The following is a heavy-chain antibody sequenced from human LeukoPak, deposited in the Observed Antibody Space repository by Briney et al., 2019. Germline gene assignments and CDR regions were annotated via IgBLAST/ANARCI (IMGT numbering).Heavy chain of an antibody. Sequence: GGSLRLSCAASGFTFSSYEMNWVRQAPGKGLEWVSYISSSGSTIYYADSVKGRFTISRDNAKNSLYLQMNSLRAEDTAVYYCARNRYYPLYLLHYGLDVLGPRTHVTVS. CDR2: ISSSGSTI. J-gene: IGHJ6*02. CDR1: GFTFSSYE. V-gene: IGHV3-48*03. D-gene: IGHD3-22*01. CDR3: ARNRYYPLYLLHYGLDV.